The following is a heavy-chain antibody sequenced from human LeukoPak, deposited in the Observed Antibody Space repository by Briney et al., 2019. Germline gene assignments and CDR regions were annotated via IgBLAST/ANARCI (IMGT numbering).Heavy chain of an antibody. CDR1: GGSISSSSYY. CDR3: ARGGGSGTYYYYMDV. V-gene: IGHV4-39*07. D-gene: IGHD6-19*01. J-gene: IGHJ6*03. Sequence: SETLSLTCTVSGGSISSSSYYWGWIRQPPGKGLEWIGSVYYSGSTYYNPSLKSRVTISVDTSKNQFSLKLSSVTAADTAVYYCARGGGSGTYYYYMDVWGKGTTVTISS. CDR2: VYYSGST.